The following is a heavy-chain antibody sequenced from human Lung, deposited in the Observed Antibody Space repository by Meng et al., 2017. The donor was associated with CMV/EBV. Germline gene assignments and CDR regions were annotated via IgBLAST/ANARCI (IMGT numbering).Heavy chain of an antibody. J-gene: IGHJ6*02. CDR3: ARTSDYYHGMDF. Sequence: SGPTLVKPTQTLTLTCTFSGFSLSSTGLRVNWIRQPPGKALEWLARIDWHDDKLYNTSLKTRLTISKDTFKNQVVLTMTDMDHVDTATYYCARTSDYYHGMDFWGQGTTVTVSS. V-gene: IGHV2-70D*14. CDR2: IDWHDDK. CDR1: GFSLSSTGLR.